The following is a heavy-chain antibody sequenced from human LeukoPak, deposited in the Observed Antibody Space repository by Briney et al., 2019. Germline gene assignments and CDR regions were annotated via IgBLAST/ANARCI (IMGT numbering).Heavy chain of an antibody. CDR3: AWGCSSTSCYGGNWFDP. V-gene: IGHV1-3*01. D-gene: IGHD2-2*01. Sequence: GASVKVSCKASGYTFTSYAMHWVRQAPGQRLEWMGWINAGNGNTKYSQKFQGRVTITRDTSASTAYMELSSLRSEDTAVYYCAWGCSSTSCYGGNWFDPWGQGTLVTVSS. CDR1: GYTFTSYA. J-gene: IGHJ5*02. CDR2: INAGNGNT.